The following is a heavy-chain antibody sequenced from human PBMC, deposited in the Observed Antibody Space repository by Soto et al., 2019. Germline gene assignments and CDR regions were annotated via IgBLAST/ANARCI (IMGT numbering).Heavy chain of an antibody. CDR1: GASISGYY. D-gene: IGHD1-1*01. CDR2: IYATGTT. Sequence: SETLSLTCTVSGASISGYYWSWIRKSAGKGLEWIGRIYATGTTDYNPSLKSRVMMSVDTSKKQFSLKLRSVTAADTAVYYCVRDGTKTLRDWFDPCGQGISVTVSS. J-gene: IGHJ5*02. CDR3: VRDGTKTLRDWFDP. V-gene: IGHV4-4*07.